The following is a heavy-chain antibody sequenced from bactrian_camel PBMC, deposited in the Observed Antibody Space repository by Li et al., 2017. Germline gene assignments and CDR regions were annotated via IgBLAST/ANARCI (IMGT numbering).Heavy chain of an antibody. CDR2: IYISGGTT. CDR3: AAEVYYSGSWCTYGYSGFGY. D-gene: IGHD2*01. J-gene: IGHJ6*01. CDR1: SYRFSRHF. Sequence: HVQLVESGGGSVQAGGTLRLSCVSSSYRFSRHFMAWFRQVPGKEREGVAAIYISGGTTYYADAVKGRFTISKDNTQNTLYLQMNSLKPEDTATYYCAAEVYYSGSWCTYGYSGFGYWGQGTQVTVS. V-gene: IGHV3-3*01.